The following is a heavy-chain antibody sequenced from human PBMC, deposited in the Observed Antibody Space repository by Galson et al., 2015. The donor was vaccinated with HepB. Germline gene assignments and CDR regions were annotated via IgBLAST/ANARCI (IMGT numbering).Heavy chain of an antibody. CDR3: ARKSDYGGNSFWARNPYFDQ. CDR2: ISFDGSNK. V-gene: IGHV3-30*04. CDR1: GFIFSSYA. J-gene: IGHJ4*02. Sequence: SLRLSCAASGFIFSSYAMHWVRQAPGKGLEWVAVISFDGSNKYYADSVKGRLSISRDNSKNTLYLQMNSPRAEDSAVYFCARKSDYGGNSFWARNPYFDQWGQGTLVTVSS. D-gene: IGHD4-23*01.